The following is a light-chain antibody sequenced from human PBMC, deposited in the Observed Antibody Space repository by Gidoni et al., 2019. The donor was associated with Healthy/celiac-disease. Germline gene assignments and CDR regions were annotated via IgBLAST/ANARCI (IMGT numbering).Light chain of an antibody. CDR1: QGIRND. CDR2: AAS. V-gene: IGKV1-6*01. CDR3: QQDYNYPWT. Sequence: AIQMTQCQSSLSASVGDRDTITCRASQGIRNDLGWYQKKPGKAPNLMIYAASSLQSGVPSRFSGRGSGTDFTLTISSLQPEDFATYYCQQDYNYPWTFGQGTKVEIK. J-gene: IGKJ1*01.